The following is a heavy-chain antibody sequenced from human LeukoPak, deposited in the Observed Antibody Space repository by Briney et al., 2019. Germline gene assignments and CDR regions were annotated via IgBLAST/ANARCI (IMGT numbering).Heavy chain of an antibody. V-gene: IGHV4-59*01. D-gene: IGHD2-2*01. CDR3: ARGGGVCSSTSCRAYYYYYYYYMDV. CDR2: IYYSGST. CDR1: GFTLSSYW. J-gene: IGHJ6*03. Sequence: PGGSLRLSCAASGFTLSSYWMSWIRQPPGKGLEWIGYIYYSGSTNYNPSLNSRVTISVDTSKNQFSLKLSSVTAADTAVYYCARGGGVCSSTSCRAYYYYYYYYMDVWGKGTTVTVSS.